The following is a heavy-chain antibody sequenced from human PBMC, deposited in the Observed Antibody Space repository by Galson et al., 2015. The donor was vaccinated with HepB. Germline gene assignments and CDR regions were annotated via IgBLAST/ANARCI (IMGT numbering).Heavy chain of an antibody. CDR3: ARRRRKEMATTYFDY. V-gene: IGHV4-59*01. CDR1: GGSISSYY. Sequence: LSLTCTVSGGSISSYYWSWIRQPPGKGLEWIGYIYYSGSTNYNPSLKSRVTISVDTSKNQFSLKLSSVTAADTAVYYCARRRRKEMATTYFDYWGQGTLVTVSS. J-gene: IGHJ4*02. CDR2: IYYSGST. D-gene: IGHD5-24*01.